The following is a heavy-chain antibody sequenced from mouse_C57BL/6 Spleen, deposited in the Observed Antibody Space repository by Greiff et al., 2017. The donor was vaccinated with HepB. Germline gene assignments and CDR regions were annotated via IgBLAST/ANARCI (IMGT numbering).Heavy chain of an antibody. CDR3: ARDYGSSSYAMDY. V-gene: IGHV1-82*01. CDR2: IYPGDGDT. D-gene: IGHD1-1*01. CDR1: GYAFSSSW. J-gene: IGHJ4*01. Sequence: VKLMESGPELVKPGASAKISCKASGYAFSSSWMNWVKQRPGKGLEWIGRIYPGDGDTNYNGKFKGKATLTADKSSSTAYMQLSSLTSEDSAVYFCARDYGSSSYAMDYWGQGTSVTVSS.